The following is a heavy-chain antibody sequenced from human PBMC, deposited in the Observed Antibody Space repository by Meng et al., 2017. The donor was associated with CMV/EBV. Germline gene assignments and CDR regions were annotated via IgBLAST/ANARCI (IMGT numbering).Heavy chain of an antibody. CDR3: ARAAYCGGDCYPNFDY. J-gene: IGHJ4*02. D-gene: IGHD2-21*01. V-gene: IGHV1-18*01. Sequence: YTVTSYGISWVRQARGQGREWMGWISAYNGNTNYAQKLQGRVTMTTDTSTSTAYMELRSLRSDDTAVYYCARAAYCGGDCYPNFDYWGQGTLVTVSS. CDR2: ISAYNGNT. CDR1: YTVTSYG.